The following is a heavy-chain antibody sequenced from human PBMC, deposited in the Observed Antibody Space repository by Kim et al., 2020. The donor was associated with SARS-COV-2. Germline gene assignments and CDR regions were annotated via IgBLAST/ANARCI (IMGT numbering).Heavy chain of an antibody. CDR3: ARDDTMVRGLMDV. Sequence: YTPSLRSRDTIPVDTSKNQFALKRSSVTAADTAVYYCARDDTMVRGLMDVWGQGTTVTVSS. J-gene: IGHJ6*02. V-gene: IGHV4-39*06. D-gene: IGHD3-10*01.